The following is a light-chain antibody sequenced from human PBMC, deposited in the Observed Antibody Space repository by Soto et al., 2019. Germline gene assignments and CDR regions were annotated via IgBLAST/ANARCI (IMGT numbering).Light chain of an antibody. CDR3: QQYYSYPPT. V-gene: IGKV1-8*01. CDR2: AAS. Sequence: AIRMTQSPSSFSASTGDRVTITCRASQGISSYLAWYQQKPGKAPKLLIYAASTLQSGVPSRFSGSGSGIDFTLTISCLQSEDFATYYCQQYYSYPPTVGQGTKLEIK. CDR1: QGISSY. J-gene: IGKJ2*01.